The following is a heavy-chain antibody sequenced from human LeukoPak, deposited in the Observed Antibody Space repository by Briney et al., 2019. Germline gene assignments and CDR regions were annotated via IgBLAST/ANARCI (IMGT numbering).Heavy chain of an antibody. CDR3: ARVIYCSSTSCRRYFDY. V-gene: IGHV4-31*03. D-gene: IGHD2-2*01. CDR1: GGSISSGGYY. J-gene: IGHJ4*02. Sequence: SETLSLTCTVSGGSISSGGYYWSWIRQHPGKGLEWIGYIYYSGSTYYNPSLKSRVTISVDTSKNQFSLKLSSVTAADTAVYYCARVIYCSSTSCRRYFDYWGQGTLVTVSS. CDR2: IYYSGST.